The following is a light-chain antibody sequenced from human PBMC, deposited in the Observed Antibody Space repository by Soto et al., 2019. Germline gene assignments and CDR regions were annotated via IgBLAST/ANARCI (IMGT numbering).Light chain of an antibody. Sequence: SELSEAASVSGSPGQSIAISCTGTSSDVGAYRFVSWYQQHPGRAPKLMIYDVSNRPSGVSDRFSGSTSGNTASLTISGLQAEDEADYCYSSFTRTVTYGFGTGTKVTVL. CDR1: SSDVGAYRF. CDR3: SSFTRTVTYG. J-gene: IGLJ1*01. V-gene: IGLV2-14*03. CDR2: DVS.